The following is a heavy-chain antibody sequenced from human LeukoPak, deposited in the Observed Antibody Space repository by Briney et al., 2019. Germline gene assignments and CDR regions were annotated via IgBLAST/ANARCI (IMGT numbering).Heavy chain of an antibody. J-gene: IGHJ3*02. CDR1: GGSISSGDYY. Sequence: PSETLSLTCTVSGGSISSGDYYWSWIRQPPGKGLEWIGYIYYSGSTYYNPSLKSRVTISVDTSKNQFSLKLSSVTAADTAVYYCARGGSYYDSSGSYAFDIWGQGTMVTVSS. CDR2: IYYSGST. D-gene: IGHD3-22*01. CDR3: ARGGSYYDSSGSYAFDI. V-gene: IGHV4-30-4*08.